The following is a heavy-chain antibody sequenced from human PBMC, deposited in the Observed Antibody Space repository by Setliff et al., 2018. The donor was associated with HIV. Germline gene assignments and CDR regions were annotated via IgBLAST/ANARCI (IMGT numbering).Heavy chain of an antibody. CDR1: GGSFSDYY. CDR3: LLDVPLILRTSPPL. Sequence: SETLSLTCVGYGGSFSDYYWSWIRQPPGKGLEWIGEINHSGNTTYNPSLKSRVTMSVDTTKNQFSLKLNTVTAADTATYYCLLDVPLILRTSPPLWGQGTPVTVSS. J-gene: IGHJ4*02. D-gene: IGHD1-7*01. V-gene: IGHV4-34*01. CDR2: INHSGNT.